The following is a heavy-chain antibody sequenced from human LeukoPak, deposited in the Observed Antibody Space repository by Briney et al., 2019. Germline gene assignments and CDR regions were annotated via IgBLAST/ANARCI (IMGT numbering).Heavy chain of an antibody. Sequence: GGSLRLSCAASGFTFSSYAMHWVRQAPGKGLEWVAVISYDGSNKYYADSVKGRFTISRDNSKSTLYLQMNSLRAEDTAVYYCARDLKAYIVVVVAATPGYWGQGTLVTVSS. J-gene: IGHJ4*02. D-gene: IGHD2-15*01. CDR2: ISYDGSNK. CDR3: ARDLKAYIVVVVAATPGY. CDR1: GFTFSSYA. V-gene: IGHV3-30-3*01.